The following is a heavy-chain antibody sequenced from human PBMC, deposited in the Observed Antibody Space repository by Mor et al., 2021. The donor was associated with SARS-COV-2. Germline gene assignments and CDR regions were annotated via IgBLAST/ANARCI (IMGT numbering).Heavy chain of an antibody. CDR2: YDGSNK. D-gene: IGHD3-10*01. CDR3: AKSGRRGLYYYGMDV. V-gene: IGHV3-30*18. Sequence: YDGSNKYYADSVKGRFTISRDNSKNTLYLQMNSLRAEDTAVYYCAKSGRRGLYYYGMDVWGQGTTVTVSS. J-gene: IGHJ6*02.